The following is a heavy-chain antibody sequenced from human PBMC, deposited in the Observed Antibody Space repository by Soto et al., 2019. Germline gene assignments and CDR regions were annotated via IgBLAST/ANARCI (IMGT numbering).Heavy chain of an antibody. D-gene: IGHD6-19*01. J-gene: IGHJ4*02. CDR3: ARIHWAQSSLDY. V-gene: IGHV4-30-2*01. CDR2: VTHSGTA. CDR1: GGSIDSGAFS. Sequence: SETLSLTCAVSGGSIDSGAFSVSWIRQPPGEGLEWIGYVTHSGTAYSIPSLNGRLTLSVDSSQTQFSLKLTSATAADSAFYYCARIHWAQSSLDYWGRGILVTVSS.